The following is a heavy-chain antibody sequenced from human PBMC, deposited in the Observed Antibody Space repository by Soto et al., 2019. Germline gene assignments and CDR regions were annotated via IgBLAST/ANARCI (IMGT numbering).Heavy chain of an antibody. D-gene: IGHD4-17*01. V-gene: IGHV4-34*01. J-gene: IGHJ6*03. Sequence: PSETLSLTCAVYGGSFSGYYWSWIRQPPGKGLEWIGEINHSGSTNYNPSLKSRVTISVDTSKNQFSLKLSSVTAADTAVYYCATHGDYYYYYMDVWGKGTTVTVSS. CDR1: GGSFSGYY. CDR3: ATHGDYYYYYMDV. CDR2: INHSGST.